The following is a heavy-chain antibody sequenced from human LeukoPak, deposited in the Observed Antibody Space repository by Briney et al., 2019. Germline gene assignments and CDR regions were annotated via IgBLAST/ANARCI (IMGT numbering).Heavy chain of an antibody. Sequence: GGSLRLSCATSGFTFSNYGMHWVRQAPGKGLEWVSVIYSGGSTYYADSAKGRFTISRDNSKNTLYLQMNSLRAEDTAVYYCASTFYGDSPPYWGQGTLVTVSS. CDR2: IYSGGST. D-gene: IGHD4-17*01. J-gene: IGHJ4*02. V-gene: IGHV3-NL1*01. CDR1: GFTFSNYG. CDR3: ASTFYGDSPPY.